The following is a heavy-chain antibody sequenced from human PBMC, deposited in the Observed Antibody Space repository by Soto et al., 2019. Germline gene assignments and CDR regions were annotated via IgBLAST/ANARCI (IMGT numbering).Heavy chain of an antibody. CDR1: GYSFASYW. D-gene: IGHD1-7*01. Sequence: GLPLKISCKGSGYSFASYWSGWVRQMPGKGLEWMGIIYPGDSDTRYSPSFQGQVTISADKSISTAYLPWSSLKASDTAMYYCARHVDWNCERYYYYGMDVWGQGTTVTVS. J-gene: IGHJ6*02. CDR3: ARHVDWNCERYYYYGMDV. CDR2: IYPGDSDT. V-gene: IGHV5-51*01.